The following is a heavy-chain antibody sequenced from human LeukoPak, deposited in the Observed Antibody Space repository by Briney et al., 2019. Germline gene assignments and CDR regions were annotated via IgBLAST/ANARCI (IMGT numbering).Heavy chain of an antibody. CDR1: GGSISSGSYY. CDR3: ARDNYGSETRRFGRAFDI. D-gene: IGHD3-10*01. J-gene: IGHJ3*02. CDR2: IYTSGST. V-gene: IGHV4-61*02. Sequence: SETLSLTCTVSGGSISSGSYYWSWIRQTAGKGREWIGRIYTSGSTNYNPSLKSRATISVDSSKNQFSLKHSSVTAPDTAVYYGARDNYGSETRRFGRAFDIWGPGTMVTVSS.